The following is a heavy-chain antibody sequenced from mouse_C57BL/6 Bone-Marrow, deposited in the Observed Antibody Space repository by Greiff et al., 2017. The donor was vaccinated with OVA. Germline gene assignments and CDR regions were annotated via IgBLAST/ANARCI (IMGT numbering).Heavy chain of an antibody. CDR1: GYTFTSYW. Sequence: QVQLQQPGAELVKPGASVKLSCKASGYTFTSYWMQWVKQRPGQGLEWIGEIDPSDSYTNYNQKFKGKATLTVDTSSSTAYMQLNSLTSEDSAVYYGASAVFAYWGQGTLVTVSA. CDR2: IDPSDSYT. V-gene: IGHV1-50*01. CDR3: ASAVFAY. J-gene: IGHJ3*01.